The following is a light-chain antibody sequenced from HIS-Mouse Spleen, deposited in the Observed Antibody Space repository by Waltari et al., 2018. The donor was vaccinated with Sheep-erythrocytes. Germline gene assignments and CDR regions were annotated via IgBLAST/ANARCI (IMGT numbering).Light chain of an antibody. CDR1: QSVSSY. CDR2: DAS. J-gene: IGKJ5*01. CDR3: QQRSNWIT. Sequence: EIVLTQSPATLSLSPAERATLSCRASQSVSSYLAWYQQKPGQAHRLLIYDASNRATGIPARFSGSGSGTDFTLTISSLEPEDFAVYYCQQRSNWITFGQGTRLEIK. V-gene: IGKV3-11*01.